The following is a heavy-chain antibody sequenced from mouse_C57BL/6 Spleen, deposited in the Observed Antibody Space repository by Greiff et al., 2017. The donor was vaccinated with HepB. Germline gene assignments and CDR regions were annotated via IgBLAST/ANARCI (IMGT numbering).Heavy chain of an antibody. V-gene: IGHV1-82*01. CDR3: ARRDSNYVFAY. CDR2: IYPGDGDT. Sequence: VHLVESGPELVKPGASVKISCKASGYAFSSSWMNWVKQRPGKGLEWIGRIYPGDGDTNYNGKFKGKATLTADKSSSTAYMQLSSLTSEDSAVYFCARRDSNYVFAYWGQGTLVTVSA. D-gene: IGHD2-5*01. CDR1: GYAFSSSW. J-gene: IGHJ3*01.